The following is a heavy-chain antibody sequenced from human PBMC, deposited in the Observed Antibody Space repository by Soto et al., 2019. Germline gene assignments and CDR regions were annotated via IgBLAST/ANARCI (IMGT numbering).Heavy chain of an antibody. CDR3: ARRSAGYSSGWRPYYYYGMDV. Sequence: SVKVSCKASGGTFSSYAISWVRQAPGQGLEWMGGIIPIFGTANYAQKFQGRVTITADESTSTAYMELSSLRSEDTAGYYCARRSAGYSSGWRPYYYYGMDVWGQGTTVTVSS. CDR1: GGTFSSYA. J-gene: IGHJ6*02. V-gene: IGHV1-69*13. D-gene: IGHD6-19*01. CDR2: IIPIFGTA.